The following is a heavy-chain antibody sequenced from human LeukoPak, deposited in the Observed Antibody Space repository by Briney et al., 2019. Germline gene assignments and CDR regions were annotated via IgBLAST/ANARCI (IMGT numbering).Heavy chain of an antibody. CDR2: ITGNGDTT. CDR1: GFTFSSYA. J-gene: IGHJ3*02. V-gene: IGHV3-23*01. D-gene: IGHD2-15*01. CDR3: AKAMGIYCSGGSCYYPDAFDI. Sequence: GGSLRLSCAASGFTFSSYAMRWVRQAPGKGLEWVSSITGNGDTTYYADSVKGRFTISRDNSKNTLYLQMNSLRAEDTAVYYCAKAMGIYCSGGSCYYPDAFDIWGQGTMVTVSS.